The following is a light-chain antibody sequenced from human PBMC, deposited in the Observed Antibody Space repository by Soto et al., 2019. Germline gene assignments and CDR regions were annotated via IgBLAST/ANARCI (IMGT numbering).Light chain of an antibody. CDR3: QRSYSTPWT. CDR1: QSISKD. CDR2: GAS. Sequence: DIQMTQSPSSLSASVGDRVTITCRASQSISKDLNWYQQKPGEAPMLLIYGASILQSGVPSRFSGALSGTDFTLTITNLQPEDFATYFCQRSYSTPWTFGLGTKVDI. V-gene: IGKV1-39*01. J-gene: IGKJ1*01.